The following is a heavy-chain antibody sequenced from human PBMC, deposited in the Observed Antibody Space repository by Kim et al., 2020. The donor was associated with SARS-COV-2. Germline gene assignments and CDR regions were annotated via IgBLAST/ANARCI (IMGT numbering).Heavy chain of an antibody. Sequence: ASLKVSCKASGYTFTSYYMHWVRQAPGQGLEWMGIINPSGGSTSYAQKFQGRVTMTRDTSTSTVYMELSSLRSEDTAMYYCARDGPYYYDSSGYYEIAFDIWGQGTMVTVSS. J-gene: IGHJ3*02. CDR2: INPSGGST. D-gene: IGHD3-22*01. CDR1: GYTFTSYY. V-gene: IGHV1-46*01. CDR3: ARDGPYYYDSSGYYEIAFDI.